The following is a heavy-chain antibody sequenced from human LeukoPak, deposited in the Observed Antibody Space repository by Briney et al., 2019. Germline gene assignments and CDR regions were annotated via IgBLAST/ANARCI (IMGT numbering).Heavy chain of an antibody. V-gene: IGHV3-74*01. J-gene: IGHJ4*02. D-gene: IGHD1-14*01. CDR3: ARAGNFRFDY. CDR1: GFTFSSSW. CDR2: INGDGSTI. Sequence: PGGSLRLSCAASGFTFSSSWLHCVRQPPGEGPVWVSRINGDGSTINYADSVKGRFTISRDNAKNTMYLQMNSLRPEDTAVYYCARAGNFRFDYWGQGTLVTVSS.